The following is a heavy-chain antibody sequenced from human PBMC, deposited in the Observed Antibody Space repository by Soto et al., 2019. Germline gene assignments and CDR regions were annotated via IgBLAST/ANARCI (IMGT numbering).Heavy chain of an antibody. V-gene: IGHV1-8*01. Sequence: QVQLVQSGAEVKKPGASVKVSCKASGYTFTSYDINWVRQATGQGLEWMGWMNPNSGNTGYAQKFQGRVTMTRNTXXRXAXXELSSLRSEDTAVYYCARGRHVLRYFDWSHDAFDIWGQGTMVTVSS. D-gene: IGHD3-9*01. J-gene: IGHJ3*02. CDR1: GYTFTSYD. CDR2: MNPNSGNT. CDR3: ARGRHVLRYFDWSHDAFDI.